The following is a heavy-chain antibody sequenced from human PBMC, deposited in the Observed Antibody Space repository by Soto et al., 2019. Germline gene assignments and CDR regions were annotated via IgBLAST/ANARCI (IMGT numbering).Heavy chain of an antibody. CDR1: GGSFNTYY. V-gene: IGHV4-34*01. J-gene: IGHJ4*02. Sequence: SETLSLTCAVHGGSFNTYYWSWIRQAPGKGLEWIGEINHSGSTNYNPSLKSRVTISVDTSKNHFSLTLNSVSAADTAVYYCARERRVVGGYSSNWYDYFDIWGQGALVTVSS. CDR2: INHSGST. CDR3: ARERRVVGGYSSNWYDYFDI. D-gene: IGHD6-13*01.